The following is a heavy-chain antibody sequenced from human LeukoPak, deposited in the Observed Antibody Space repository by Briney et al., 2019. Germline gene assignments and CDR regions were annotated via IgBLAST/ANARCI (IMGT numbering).Heavy chain of an antibody. CDR3: ARVRVGVVPAAPHYYGMDV. CDR1: GYTFTSYG. V-gene: IGHV1-18*01. CDR2: ISAYNGNT. Sequence: GASVKVSCKASGYTFTSYGISWVRQAPGQGLEWMGWISAYNGNTNYAQKLQGRVTMTTDTSTSTAYMELRSLRSDDTAVYYCARVRVGVVPAAPHYYGMDVWGRGTTVTVSS. D-gene: IGHD2-2*01. J-gene: IGHJ6*02.